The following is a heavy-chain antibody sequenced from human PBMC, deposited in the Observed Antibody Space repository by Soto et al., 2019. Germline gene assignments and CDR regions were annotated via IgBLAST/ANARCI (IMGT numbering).Heavy chain of an antibody. Sequence: SETLSLTCTVSGGSISSGGYYWSWIRQHPGKGLEWIGYIYYSGSTYYNPSLKSRVTISVDTSKNQFSLKLSSVTAADTAVYYCAARLAVAGHFDYWGQGTLVTVSS. CDR3: AARLAVAGHFDY. CDR2: IYYSGST. J-gene: IGHJ4*02. D-gene: IGHD6-19*01. V-gene: IGHV4-31*03. CDR1: GGSISSGGYY.